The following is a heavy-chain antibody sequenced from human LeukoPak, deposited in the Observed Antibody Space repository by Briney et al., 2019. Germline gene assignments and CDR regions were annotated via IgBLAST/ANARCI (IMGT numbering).Heavy chain of an antibody. J-gene: IGHJ2*01. D-gene: IGHD6-13*01. Sequence: GGSLRLSCAASGFTFNNYAMSWVRQAPGKGLECVSTISNSYNTYYADSVKGRFTISRGNSKNMLYLQMDSLRADDTAIYYCAKRAGQQLTYWYIDLWGRGTLVSVSS. CDR1: GFTFNNYA. CDR3: AKRAGQQLTYWYIDL. V-gene: IGHV3-23*01. CDR2: ISNSYNT.